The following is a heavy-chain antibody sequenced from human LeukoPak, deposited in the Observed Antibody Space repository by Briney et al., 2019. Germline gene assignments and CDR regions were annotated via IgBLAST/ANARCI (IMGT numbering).Heavy chain of an antibody. Sequence: ALVKVSCKVSGYTLTELSMHWVRQAPGKGLEWMGGFDPEDGETIYAQKFQGRVTMTEDTSTDTAYMELSSLRSEDTAVYYCATAPIGAVAGTFFDYWGQGTLVTVSS. D-gene: IGHD6-19*01. V-gene: IGHV1-24*01. J-gene: IGHJ4*02. CDR1: GYTLTELS. CDR3: ATAPIGAVAGTFFDY. CDR2: FDPEDGET.